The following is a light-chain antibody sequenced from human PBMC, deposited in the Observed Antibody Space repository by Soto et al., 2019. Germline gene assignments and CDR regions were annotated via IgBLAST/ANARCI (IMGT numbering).Light chain of an antibody. CDR2: DAS. J-gene: IGKJ1*01. Sequence: DIQMTQSPSTLSASVGDRVTITCRASQSIRTLLAWYQQKPGKAPKLLIYDASTLESGVPSRFSGSGSGTEFTLAISSLQPDDFAIYYCQQYDDYSWTFGQGTKVEVE. V-gene: IGKV1-5*01. CDR3: QQYDDYSWT. CDR1: QSIRTL.